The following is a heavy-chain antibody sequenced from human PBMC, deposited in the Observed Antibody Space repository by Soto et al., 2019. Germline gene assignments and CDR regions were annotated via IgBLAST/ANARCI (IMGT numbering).Heavy chain of an antibody. J-gene: IGHJ4*02. D-gene: IGHD4-17*01. CDR2: SNPNSGNT. V-gene: IGHV1-8*01. CDR3: ARTLYGDTVDY. CDR1: GYTFTSYD. Sequence: QVQLVQSGAEVKKPGASVKVSCKASGYTFTSYDINWVRQATGQGLEWMGWSNPNSGNTGYAQKCQVRVTMTSKTSISTAYLELSSLRSEDTAVYYCARTLYGDTVDYWGQGTLVTVSS.